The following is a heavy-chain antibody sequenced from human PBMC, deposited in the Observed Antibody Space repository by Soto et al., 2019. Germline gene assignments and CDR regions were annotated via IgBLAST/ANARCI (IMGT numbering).Heavy chain of an antibody. J-gene: IGHJ6*02. CDR1: GFAVSSNY. CDR2: IHSGGDT. Sequence: GGSLRLSWAASGFAVSSNYMTWVRQAPGKGLEWVSVIHSGGDTHYADSVRGRFTISRDNSKNTLYLQMNSLRAEDTAVYYCARSRTGTTYGGMDVWGQGTTVTVSS. CDR3: ARSRTGTTYGGMDV. V-gene: IGHV3-66*01. D-gene: IGHD1-7*01.